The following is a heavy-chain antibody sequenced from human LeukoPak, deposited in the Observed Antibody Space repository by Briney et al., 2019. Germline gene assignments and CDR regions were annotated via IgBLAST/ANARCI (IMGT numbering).Heavy chain of an antibody. CDR2: IYYSGST. V-gene: IGHV4-39*01. CDR3: ARRSRSYFDFDY. Sequence: PSETLSLTCTVSGGSISSGGYYWSWIRQPPGKGLEWIGSIYYSGSTYYNPSLKSRVTISVDTSKNQFSLKLSSVTAADTAVYYCARRSRSYFDFDYWGQGTLVTVSS. D-gene: IGHD1-26*01. J-gene: IGHJ4*02. CDR1: GGSISSGGYY.